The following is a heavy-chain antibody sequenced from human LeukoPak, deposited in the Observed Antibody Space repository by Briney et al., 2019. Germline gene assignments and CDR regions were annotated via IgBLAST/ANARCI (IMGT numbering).Heavy chain of an antibody. CDR2: IYTGGST. D-gene: IGHD3-22*01. CDR1: GFTVRSNF. CDR3: AKGGDHYDTWYFDY. Sequence: GGSLRLSCAASGFTVRSNFMTWVRQAPGRGLEWVSVIYTGGSTYYADSVKGRFTISRDNSKNTLYLQMNSLRAEDTAVYYCAKGGDHYDTWYFDYWGQGTLVTVSS. J-gene: IGHJ4*02. V-gene: IGHV3-66*01.